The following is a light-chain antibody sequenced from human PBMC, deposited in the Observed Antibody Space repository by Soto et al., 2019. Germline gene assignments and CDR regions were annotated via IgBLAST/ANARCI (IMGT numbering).Light chain of an antibody. CDR3: QQYTSYYS. CDR1: QSISNW. V-gene: IGKV1-5*03. J-gene: IGKJ2*03. CDR2: KAS. Sequence: DIQMTQSPSTLSASVGDRVTITCRASQSISNWLAWYQQKPGKAPTLLIYKASTLHSGVPSRFSGRGSGADFTLTISSLQPDDFGTFYCQQYTSYYSFGQGTKLEIK.